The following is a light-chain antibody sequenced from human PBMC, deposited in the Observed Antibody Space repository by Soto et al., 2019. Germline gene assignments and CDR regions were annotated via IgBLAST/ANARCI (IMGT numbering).Light chain of an antibody. J-gene: IGKJ1*01. Sequence: EIVLTQSPGTLFLSPGERATLSCRGSQSVSSTYLAWYQQKPGQAPRLLIYGASSRATGIPDRFSGSGSGTDFTLTISRLEPEDFAVYYCQQYGSSPWTFGQGTKVDIK. CDR3: QQYGSSPWT. CDR1: QSVSSTY. CDR2: GAS. V-gene: IGKV3-20*01.